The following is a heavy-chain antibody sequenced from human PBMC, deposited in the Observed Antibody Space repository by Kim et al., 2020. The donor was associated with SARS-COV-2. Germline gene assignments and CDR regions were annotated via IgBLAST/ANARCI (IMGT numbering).Heavy chain of an antibody. Sequence: SETLSLTCTVSGYSISSGYYWGWIRQPPGKGLEWIGSIYHSGSTYYNPSLKSRVTISVDTSKNQFSLKLSSVTAADTAVYYCARVWFGEEVDYWGQGTLVTVSS. CDR3: ARVWFGEEVDY. CDR2: IYHSGST. J-gene: IGHJ4*02. V-gene: IGHV4-38-2*02. D-gene: IGHD3-10*01. CDR1: GYSISSGYY.